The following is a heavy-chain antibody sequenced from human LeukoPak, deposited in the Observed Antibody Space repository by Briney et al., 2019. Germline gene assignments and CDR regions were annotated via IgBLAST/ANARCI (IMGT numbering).Heavy chain of an antibody. CDR3: ARDKYYYDSSGYYDAFDI. J-gene: IGHJ3*02. D-gene: IGHD3-22*01. Sequence: SGTLFLTCAVSGGSISSSNWWSWVRQPPGKGLEWIGEIYHSGSTNYNPSLKSRVTISVDKSKNQFSLKLSSVTAADTAVYYCARDKYYYDSSGYYDAFDIWGQGTMVTVSS. CDR1: GGSISSSNW. V-gene: IGHV4-4*02. CDR2: IYHSGST.